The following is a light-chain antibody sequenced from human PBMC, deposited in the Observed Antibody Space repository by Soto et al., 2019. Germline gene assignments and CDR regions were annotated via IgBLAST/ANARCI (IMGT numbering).Light chain of an antibody. CDR2: DVS. J-gene: IGLJ2*01. CDR3: SSYTSSSTLV. Sequence: QSVLTQPASVSGSPGQSITISCTGTSSDVGGYNYVSWYQQHPGKAPKLMIYDVSNRPLGVSNRFSGSNSGNTASLTISGLQAEDEADYYCSSYTSSSTLVFGGGTKLTVL. CDR1: SSDVGGYNY. V-gene: IGLV2-14*01.